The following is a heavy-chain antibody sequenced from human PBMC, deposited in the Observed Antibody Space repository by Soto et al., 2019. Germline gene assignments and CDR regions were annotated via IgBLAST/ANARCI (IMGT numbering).Heavy chain of an antibody. CDR3: ARDQTGITTTGGGRIDH. CDR1: GFTFSTHA. J-gene: IGHJ4*02. CDR2: VSFDGSNK. V-gene: IGHV3-30-3*01. Sequence: QVQLVESGGGVVQPGRSLRLSCAASGFTFSTHAMHWVRQAPGKGLECVAIVSFDGSNKYYADSVKGRFTISRDKSKNTLYLQMSGLTPEDTAVYYCARDQTGITTTGGGRIDHWGQGTRVTVSS. D-gene: IGHD1-20*01.